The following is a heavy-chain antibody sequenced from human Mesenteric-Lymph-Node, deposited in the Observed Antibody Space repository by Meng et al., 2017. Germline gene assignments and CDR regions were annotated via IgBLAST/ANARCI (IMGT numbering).Heavy chain of an antibody. J-gene: IGHJ4*02. Sequence: GGSLRLSCAASGFTFDDYAMHWVRQAPGKGLEWVSGISWNSGSIGYADSVKGRFTISRDNSKNTLYLQMNSLRAEDTAVYYCASPYYYGSGSYYIFDYWGQGTLVTVSS. V-gene: IGHV3-9*01. D-gene: IGHD3-10*01. CDR1: GFTFDDYA. CDR3: ASPYYYGSGSYYIFDY. CDR2: ISWNSGSI.